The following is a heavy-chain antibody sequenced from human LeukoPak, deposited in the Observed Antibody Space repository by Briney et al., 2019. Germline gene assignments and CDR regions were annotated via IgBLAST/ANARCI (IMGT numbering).Heavy chain of an antibody. CDR1: GGTFSSYA. V-gene: IGHV3-64*01. J-gene: IGHJ4*02. Sequence: SCKASGGTFSSYAMHWVRQAPGKGLEYVSAISSNGGSTYYANSVKGRFTISRDNSKNTLYLQMGSLRAEDMAVYYCARTYYYGSGHFDYWGQGTLVTVSS. CDR3: ARTYYYGSGHFDY. CDR2: ISSNGGST. D-gene: IGHD3-10*01.